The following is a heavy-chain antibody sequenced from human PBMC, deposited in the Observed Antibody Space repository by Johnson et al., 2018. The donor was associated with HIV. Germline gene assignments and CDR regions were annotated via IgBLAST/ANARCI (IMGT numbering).Heavy chain of an antibody. Sequence: QVQLVESGGGVVQPGRSLRLSCAASGFTFSSYGMHWVRQAPGKGLEWVAVISYDGSNKYYADSVKGRFTISRDNSKNTLYLQMTSLGAEDKAVYYCAKVSGGRSMTTVVTLDDAFDIWGQGTMVTVSS. CDR1: GFTFSSYG. CDR2: ISYDGSNK. J-gene: IGHJ3*02. D-gene: IGHD4-23*01. V-gene: IGHV3-30*18. CDR3: AKVSGGRSMTTVVTLDDAFDI.